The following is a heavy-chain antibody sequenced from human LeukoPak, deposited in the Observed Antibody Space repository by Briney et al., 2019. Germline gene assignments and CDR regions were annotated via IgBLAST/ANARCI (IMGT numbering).Heavy chain of an antibody. V-gene: IGHV3-30*02. Sequence: GGSLRLSCVGSGFTFSSYGMHWVRQAAGKGLEWVAFIRHDGSNEYYADSVKGRVTVSRDNSKNTLFLQMNSLRVEEMAVYYCAKEVHPYDSGTYYFDYWGRGTLVTVSS. D-gene: IGHD3-10*01. CDR3: AKEVHPYDSGTYYFDY. CDR2: IRHDGSNE. CDR1: GFTFSSYG. J-gene: IGHJ4*02.